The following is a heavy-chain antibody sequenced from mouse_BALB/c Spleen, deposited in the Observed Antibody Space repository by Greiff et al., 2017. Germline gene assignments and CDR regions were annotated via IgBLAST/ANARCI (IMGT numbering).Heavy chain of an antibody. CDR1: GFAFSSYD. J-gene: IGHJ4*01. CDR3: ARDLGYPEYAMDY. D-gene: IGHD2-2*01. V-gene: IGHV5-12-1*01. Sequence: EVQGVESGGGLVKPGGPLKLSCAASGFAFSSYDMSWVRQTPEKRLEWVAYISSGGGSTYYPDTVKGRFTISRDNAKNTLYLQMSSLKSEDTAMYYCARDLGYPEYAMDYWGQGTSVTVSS. CDR2: ISSGGGST.